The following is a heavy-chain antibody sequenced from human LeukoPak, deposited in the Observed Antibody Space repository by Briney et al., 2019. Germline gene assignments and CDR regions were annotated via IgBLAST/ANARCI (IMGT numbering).Heavy chain of an antibody. CDR3: ARHMTGGVGGLYYYYMDV. CDR1: GYSFTSYW. J-gene: IGHJ6*03. Sequence: GESLKISCKGSGYSFTSYWIGWVRQMPGKGLEWMGIIYPGYFDTRYSPSFQGQVTISADKSISTAYLQWSSLNASDTAVYYCARHMTGGVGGLYYYYMDVWGKGTTVTISS. CDR2: IYPGYFDT. V-gene: IGHV5-51*01. D-gene: IGHD1-14*01.